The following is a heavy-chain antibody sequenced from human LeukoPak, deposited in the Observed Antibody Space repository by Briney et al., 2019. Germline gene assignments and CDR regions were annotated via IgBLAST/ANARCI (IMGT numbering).Heavy chain of an antibody. CDR2: IIPILGIA. D-gene: IGHD5-12*01. CDR3: AREGGYSGYELDY. CDR1: GGTFSSYA. Sequence: SVKVSCKASGGTFSSYAISWVRQAPGQGLEWMGRIIPILGIANYAQKFQGRVTITADKSTSTAYMELSSLRSEDTAVYYCAREGGYSGYELDYWGQGTLVTVSS. V-gene: IGHV1-69*04. J-gene: IGHJ4*02.